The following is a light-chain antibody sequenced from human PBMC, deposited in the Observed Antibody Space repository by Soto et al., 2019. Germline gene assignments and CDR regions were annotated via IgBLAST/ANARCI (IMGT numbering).Light chain of an antibody. CDR2: AAS. V-gene: IGKV1-39*01. CDR1: QSIVTY. CDR3: QQSYSTTPWT. J-gene: IGKJ1*01. Sequence: DIQMTQSPSSLSASVGDRVTITCRASQSIVTYLNWYLQKPGKAPKLLIYAASNLQSGVPSRFSGSGSGTDCPLTISSLQPEDFATYFCQQSYSTTPWTFGQGTKVESK.